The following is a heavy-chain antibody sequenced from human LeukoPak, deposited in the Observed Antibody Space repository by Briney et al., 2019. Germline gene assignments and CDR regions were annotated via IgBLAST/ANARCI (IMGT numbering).Heavy chain of an antibody. CDR1: GFTFSSYW. V-gene: IGHV3-7*01. D-gene: IGHD2-15*01. J-gene: IGHJ1*01. CDR2: IKQDGSEK. CDR3: ARVDCSGGSCYVAEYFQH. Sequence: GGSLRLSCAASGFTFSSYWMSWVRQAPGKGLEWVANIKQDGSEKYYVDSVKGRFTISRDNAKNSLYLQMNSLRAEDTAVYYSARVDCSGGSCYVAEYFQHWGQGTLVTVSS.